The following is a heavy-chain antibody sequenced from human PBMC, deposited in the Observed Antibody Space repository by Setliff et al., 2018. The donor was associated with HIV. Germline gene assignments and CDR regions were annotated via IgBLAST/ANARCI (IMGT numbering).Heavy chain of an antibody. Sequence: ASVKVSCKASGYTFTDYYMHWVRQAPGQGLEWMGWINPNTGATNYAQTFQGRVTVTRDTSIRTAYMDLSSLRSDDTALYYCARGPVGGTVDYWGRGTQVTVSS. CDR3: ARGPVGGTVDY. V-gene: IGHV1-2*02. CDR1: GYTFTDYY. CDR2: INPNTGAT. J-gene: IGHJ4*02. D-gene: IGHD1-26*01.